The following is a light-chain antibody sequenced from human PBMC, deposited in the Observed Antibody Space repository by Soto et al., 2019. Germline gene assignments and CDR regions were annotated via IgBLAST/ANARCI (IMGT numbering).Light chain of an antibody. Sequence: DIQMTQSSSSLSASVGDKVTITCQASQDIRNYLNWYQQKPGKAPKLLIYDASNLETGVPSRFSGSGSGTHFTFTISSLQAEDIATYFCQQYDNLPITFGQGTRLEIK. CDR3: QQYDNLPIT. CDR1: QDIRNY. J-gene: IGKJ5*01. CDR2: DAS. V-gene: IGKV1-33*01.